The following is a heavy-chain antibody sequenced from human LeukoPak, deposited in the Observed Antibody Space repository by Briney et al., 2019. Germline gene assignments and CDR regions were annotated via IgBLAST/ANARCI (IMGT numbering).Heavy chain of an antibody. Sequence: PGRSLRLSCAASGFTFSSYGMHWVRQAPGKGLEWVAVIWYDGSNKYYADSVKGRFTISRDNAKNSLYLQMNSLRAEDTAVYYCARVELPWYSSSWGYFDYWGQGTLVTVSS. CDR1: GFTFSSYG. CDR2: IWYDGSNK. J-gene: IGHJ4*02. CDR3: ARVELPWYSSSWGYFDY. V-gene: IGHV3-33*01. D-gene: IGHD6-13*01.